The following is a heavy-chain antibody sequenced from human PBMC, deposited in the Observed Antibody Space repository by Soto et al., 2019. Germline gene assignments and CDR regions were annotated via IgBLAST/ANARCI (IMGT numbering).Heavy chain of an antibody. V-gene: IGHV4-28*01. CDR1: GYSVSDSNW. CDR2: IYNSGST. D-gene: IGHD6-19*01. J-gene: IGHJ4*02. CDR3: ARKYGIPVAGTFDY. Sequence: SETLSLTCAVSGYSVSDSNWWGWIRQPPGEGLEWMGHIYNSGSTYYKSSLKGRVTMSIDTSKNQFSLRLYSVTAVDTAVYYCARKYGIPVAGTFDYWGQGILVTVSS.